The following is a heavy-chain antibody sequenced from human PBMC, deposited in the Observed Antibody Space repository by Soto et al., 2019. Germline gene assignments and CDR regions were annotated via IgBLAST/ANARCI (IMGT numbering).Heavy chain of an antibody. V-gene: IGHV4-59*08. CDR1: GGSISSYY. Sequence: SETLSLTCTVSGGSISSYYWSWIRQPPGKGLEWIGYIYYSGSTNYNPSLKSRVTISVDTSKNQFSLKLSSVTAADTAVYYCARHVYSNYGSYYYMDVWGKGTTVTVSS. J-gene: IGHJ6*03. D-gene: IGHD4-4*01. CDR3: ARHVYSNYGSYYYMDV. CDR2: IYYSGST.